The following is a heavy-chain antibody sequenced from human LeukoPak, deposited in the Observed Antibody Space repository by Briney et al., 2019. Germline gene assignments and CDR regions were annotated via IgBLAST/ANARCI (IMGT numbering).Heavy chain of an antibody. CDR1: GLTVSADS. V-gene: IGHV3-53*01. CDR2: IQGGGGK. Sequence: AGESLRLSCAGSGLTVSADSMSWVRQAPGKGLEWVSIIQGGGGKYYADSVKGRFTISRDNSKNTVYLQMNSLRAEDTAVYYCAKVMKGSERLTMVRGVIIKTAGLYYMDVWGKGTTVTVSS. CDR3: AKVMKGSERLTMVRGVIIKTAGLYYMDV. D-gene: IGHD3-10*01. J-gene: IGHJ6*03.